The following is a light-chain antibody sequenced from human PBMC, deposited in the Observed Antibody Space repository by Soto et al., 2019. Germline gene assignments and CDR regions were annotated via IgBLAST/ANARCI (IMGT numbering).Light chain of an antibody. V-gene: IGKV1D-12*01. CDR1: QAISTW. CDR3: QQADSFPLT. Sequence: DIQMTQSPSSLSASVGDRVIITCRASQAISTWLAWYQQKPGKAPKLLIYNASRLQSGVPSRFSGSGSGTDFTLTISSLQPEYFATYYCQQADSFPLTFGGGTKVEIK. J-gene: IGKJ4*01. CDR2: NAS.